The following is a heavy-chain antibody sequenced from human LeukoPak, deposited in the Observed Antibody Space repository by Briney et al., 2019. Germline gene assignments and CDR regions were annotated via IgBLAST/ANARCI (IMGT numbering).Heavy chain of an antibody. CDR3: ARDAYSSSWFQVGGFDP. CDR1: GGSISSYY. V-gene: IGHV4-59*01. Sequence: SETLSLTCTVSGGSISSYYWSWIRQPPGKGLEWIGYIYYSGSTNYNPSLKSRVTISVDTSKNQFSLKLSSVTAADTAVYYCARDAYSSSWFQVGGFDPWGQGTLVTVSS. CDR2: IYYSGST. D-gene: IGHD6-13*01. J-gene: IGHJ5*02.